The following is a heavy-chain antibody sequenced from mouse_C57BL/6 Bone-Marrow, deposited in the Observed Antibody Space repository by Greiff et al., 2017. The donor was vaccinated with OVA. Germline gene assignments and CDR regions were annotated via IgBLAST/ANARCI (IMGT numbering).Heavy chain of an antibody. CDR1: GFTFSDFY. D-gene: IGHD1-1*01. Sequence: EVQVVESGGGLVQSGRSLRLSCATSGFTFSDFYMEWVRQAPGKGLEWIAASRNKANDYTTEYSASVKGRFIVSRDTSQSILYLQMNALRAEDTAIYYCARDADTTPLWYFDVWGTGTTVTVSS. V-gene: IGHV7-1*01. J-gene: IGHJ1*03. CDR3: ARDADTTPLWYFDV. CDR2: SRNKANDYTT.